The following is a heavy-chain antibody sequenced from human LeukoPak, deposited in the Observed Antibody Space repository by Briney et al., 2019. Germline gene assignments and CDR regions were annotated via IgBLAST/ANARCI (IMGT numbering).Heavy chain of an antibody. CDR3: ARDSVAVLDY. V-gene: IGHV1-46*01. J-gene: IGHJ4*02. D-gene: IGHD6-19*01. CDR1: RYTFTSYY. CDR2: INPSGGST. Sequence: ASVKVSCKASRYTFTSYYMHWLRQAPGQGLEWMGIINPSGGSTSYAQKFQGRVTMTRDTSTSTVYMELSSLRSEDTAVYYCARDSVAVLDYWGQGTLVTVSS.